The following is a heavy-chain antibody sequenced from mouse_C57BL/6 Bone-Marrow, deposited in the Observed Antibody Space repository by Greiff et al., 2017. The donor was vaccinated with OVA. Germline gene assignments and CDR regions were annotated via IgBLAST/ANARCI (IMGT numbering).Heavy chain of an antibody. CDR3: ARHYAMDY. J-gene: IGHJ4*01. CDR1: GYSFTGYY. CDR2: INPSTGGT. Sequence: EVKLMESGPELVKPGASVKISCKASGYSFTGYYMNWVKQSPEKSLEWIGEINPSTGGTTYNQKFKAKATLTVDKSSSTAYMQLKSLTSEDSAVYYCARHYAMDYWGQGTSVTVSS. V-gene: IGHV1-42*01.